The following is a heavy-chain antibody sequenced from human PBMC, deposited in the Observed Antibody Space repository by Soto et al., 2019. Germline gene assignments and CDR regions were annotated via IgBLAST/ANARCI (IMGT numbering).Heavy chain of an antibody. Sequence: GESLKISCKGSGYSFTSYWIGWVRQMPGKGLEWMGIIYPGDSDTRYSPSFQGQVTISADKSISTAYLQWSSLKASDTAMYYCARHRGIVATIYYYYYMDVWGQGTTVTVSS. CDR3: ARHRGIVATIYYYYYMDV. V-gene: IGHV5-51*01. CDR1: GYSFTSYW. J-gene: IGHJ6*03. CDR2: IYPGDSDT. D-gene: IGHD5-12*01.